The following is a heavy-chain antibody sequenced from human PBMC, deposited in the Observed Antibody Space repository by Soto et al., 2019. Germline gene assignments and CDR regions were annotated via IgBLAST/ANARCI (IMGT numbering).Heavy chain of an antibody. CDR2: IYYSGST. Sequence: SETLSLTCTVSGGSISSYYWSWIRQPPGKGLEWIGYIYYSGSTNYNPSLKSRVTISVDTSKNQFSLKLSSVTAADTAVYYCAARSGFYYYGMDVWGQGTTVTVSS. CDR3: AARSGFYYYGMDV. D-gene: IGHD3-10*01. J-gene: IGHJ6*02. CDR1: GGSISSYY. V-gene: IGHV4-59*01.